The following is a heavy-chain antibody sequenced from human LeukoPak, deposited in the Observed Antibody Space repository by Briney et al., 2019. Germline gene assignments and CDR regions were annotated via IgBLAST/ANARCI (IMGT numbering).Heavy chain of an antibody. CDR1: GGTFSSYA. D-gene: IGHD3-16*02. CDR3: AREGEYDYVWGSYRYTRANWFDP. V-gene: IGHV1-69*13. Sequence: SVTVSCKASGGTFSSYAISWVRQAPGQGLEWVGGIIPIFGIANYAQKFQGRVTITADESTSTAYMELGSLRSEDTAVYYCAREGEYDYVWGSYRYTRANWFDPWGQGTLVTVSS. J-gene: IGHJ5*02. CDR2: IIPIFGIA.